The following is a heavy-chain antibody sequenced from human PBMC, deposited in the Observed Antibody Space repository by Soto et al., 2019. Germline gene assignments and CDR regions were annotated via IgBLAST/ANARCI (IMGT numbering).Heavy chain of an antibody. CDR1: GFNFRTFR. Sequence: GGSLRRSCAPFGFNFRTFRLSWVRQAPGKGLECVANIKQDGSEKYYVDSVKGRFAISRDKAKTSLYLQMNSRRAEDTAVPYCAREQDRGRSDLWGQGPLDIPSS. V-gene: IGHV3-7*03. CDR2: IKQDGSEK. J-gene: IGHJ1*01. CDR3: AREQDRGRSDL.